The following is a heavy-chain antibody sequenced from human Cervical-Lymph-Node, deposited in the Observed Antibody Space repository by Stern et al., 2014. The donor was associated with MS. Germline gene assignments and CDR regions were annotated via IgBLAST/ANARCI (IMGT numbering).Heavy chain of an antibody. CDR3: ARHTGDYAFDY. Sequence: EMQLVESGAEVKKPGESLKISCQVSGYNFPVYWIGWVRQTPGKGLEWVGIIYPPDSETRYNPSFQGQVSMSVDKSVSTAYLQWSSLQTSDTALYFRARHTGDYAFDYWGQGTQVIVSS. D-gene: IGHD4-17*01. CDR2: IYPPDSET. CDR1: GYNFPVYW. J-gene: IGHJ4*02. V-gene: IGHV5-51*01.